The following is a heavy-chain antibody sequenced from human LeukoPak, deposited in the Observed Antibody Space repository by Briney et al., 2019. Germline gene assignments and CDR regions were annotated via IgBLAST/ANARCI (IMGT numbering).Heavy chain of an antibody. J-gene: IGHJ4*02. CDR2: LSGNGNTI. V-gene: IGHV3-23*01. Sequence: GGSPRLSCAASGFTFSTYAMSWVRQAPGKGLECVSALSGNGNTIYYADSVKGWFTISRDNSKNTLSLQMNSLRAEDTAVYYCAKALYGGHDYWGQGTLVTVSS. CDR1: GFTFSTYA. D-gene: IGHD4-23*01. CDR3: AKALYGGHDY.